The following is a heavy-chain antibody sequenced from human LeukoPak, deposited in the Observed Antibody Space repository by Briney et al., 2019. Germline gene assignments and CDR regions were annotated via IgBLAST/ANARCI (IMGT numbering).Heavy chain of an antibody. CDR1: GGSFSGYY. Sequence: PSETLSLTCAVYGGSFSGYYWSWIRQPPGKGLEWIGEINHSGSTNYNPSLKSRATISVDTPKNQVSLKLNSVTAADTAVYYCARLAVASVPPDYWGQGTLVTVSS. D-gene: IGHD6-19*01. CDR2: INHSGST. CDR3: ARLAVASVPPDY. V-gene: IGHV4-34*01. J-gene: IGHJ4*02.